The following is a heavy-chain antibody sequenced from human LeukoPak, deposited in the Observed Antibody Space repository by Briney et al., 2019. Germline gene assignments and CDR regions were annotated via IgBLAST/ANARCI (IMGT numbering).Heavy chain of an antibody. Sequence: GGSLRLSCAASGFTFSTYAMSWVRQAPGKGLEWVSTFSSVAGKIDYADSVKGRFTISRDDSQQTLYLQMNNLRADDTAIYFCAKDPHNWGFYFDSWGRGTLVTVSS. D-gene: IGHD7-27*01. V-gene: IGHV3-23*01. CDR1: GFTFSTYA. J-gene: IGHJ4*02. CDR3: AKDPHNWGFYFDS. CDR2: FSSVAGKI.